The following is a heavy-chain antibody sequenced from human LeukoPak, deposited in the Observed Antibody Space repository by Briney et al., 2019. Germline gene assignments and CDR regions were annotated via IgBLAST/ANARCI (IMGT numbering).Heavy chain of an antibody. V-gene: IGHV1-46*01. Sequence: GASVKVSCKASGYTFTSYYIHWVRQAPGQGLEWMGIINPSGGSTSYAQKFQGRVTMTRDMSTSTVYMELSSLRSEDTAVYYCAREVDIVGATAHDAFDIWSQGTMDTVSS. CDR3: AREVDIVGATAHDAFDI. CDR2: INPSGGST. D-gene: IGHD1-26*01. J-gene: IGHJ3*02. CDR1: GYTFTSYY.